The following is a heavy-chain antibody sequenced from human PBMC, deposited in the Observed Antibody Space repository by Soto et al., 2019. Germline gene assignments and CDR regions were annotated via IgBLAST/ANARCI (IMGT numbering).Heavy chain of an antibody. D-gene: IGHD2-15*01. CDR1: GASISSTYW. CDR3: ATLPPRIVVVMTDLPT. J-gene: IGHJ5*02. V-gene: IGHV4-4*02. CDR2: IYHTGTT. Sequence: QLRASGPGLVTPSGTLSLTCFVSGASISSTYWWSWVRQTPGKRLEWIGQIYHTGTTSSRRSLKHQVTISWDKYNNQFYLSLTSLTAAYPAVYYCATLPPRIVVVMTDLPTWGQGTLVTVSS.